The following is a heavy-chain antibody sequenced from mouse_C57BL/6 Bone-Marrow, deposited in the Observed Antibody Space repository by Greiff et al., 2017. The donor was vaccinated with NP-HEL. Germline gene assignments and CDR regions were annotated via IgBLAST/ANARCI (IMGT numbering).Heavy chain of an antibody. D-gene: IGHD1-1*01. V-gene: IGHV2-6-1*01. CDR1: GFSLTSYG. CDR2: IWSDGST. J-gene: IGHJ4*01. Sequence: VQLQQSGPGLVAPSQSLSITCTVSGFSLTSYGVHWVRQPPGKGLEWLVVIWSDGSTTYNSALKSRLSISKDNSKSQVFLKMNSLQTDDTAMYYCARHKDYYGSSSYAMDYWGQGTSVTVSS. CDR3: ARHKDYYGSSSYAMDY.